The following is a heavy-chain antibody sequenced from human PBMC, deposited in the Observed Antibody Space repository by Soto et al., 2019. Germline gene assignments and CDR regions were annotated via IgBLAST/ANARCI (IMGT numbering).Heavy chain of an antibody. CDR3: AHRPRGYAYYFDY. Sequence: QITLKESGPTLVKPTQTLTLTCTFSGFSLSTRGVAVGWFRQPPGKALEWLALIYWDEDKWYSPSLKSRLTITDDTSKNQLILTRTNMDPVDTATYYCAHRPRGYAYYFDYWGQGTLVTVSS. V-gene: IGHV2-5*02. CDR1: GFSLSTRGVA. J-gene: IGHJ4*02. D-gene: IGHD5-12*01. CDR2: IYWDEDK.